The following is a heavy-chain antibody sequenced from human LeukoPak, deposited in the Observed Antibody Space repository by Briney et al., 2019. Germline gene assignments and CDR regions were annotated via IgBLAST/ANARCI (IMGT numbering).Heavy chain of an antibody. J-gene: IGHJ4*02. CDR2: ISYSGTT. CDR1: GGSISVSDTYG. Sequence: SETLSLTCTVSGGSISVSDTYGWAWLRQPPGKGLEWMATISYSGTTYHNPSFKSRVTISIDTSKKQFSLNLSSVTAADTAVYFCARDCPGPPYDYRGQGTLVTVSS. CDR3: ARDCPGPPYDY. V-gene: IGHV4-39*02.